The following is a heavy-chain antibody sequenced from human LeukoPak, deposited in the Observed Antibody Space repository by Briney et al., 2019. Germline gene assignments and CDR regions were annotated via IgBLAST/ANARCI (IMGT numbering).Heavy chain of an antibody. D-gene: IGHD6-13*01. J-gene: IGHJ4*02. CDR2: IYYSGST. V-gene: IGHV4-59*08. CDR1: GGSISSYY. Sequence: PSETLSLTCTVSGGSISSYYWSWIRQPPGKGLEWTGYIYYSGSTNYNPSLKSRVTISVDTSKNQFSLKLSSVTAADTAVYYCARGRYSSSWNDYWGQGTLVTVSS. CDR3: ARGRYSSSWNDY.